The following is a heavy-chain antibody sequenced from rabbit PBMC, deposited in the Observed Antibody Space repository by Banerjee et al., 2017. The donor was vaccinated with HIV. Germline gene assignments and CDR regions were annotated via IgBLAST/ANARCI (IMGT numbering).Heavy chain of an antibody. CDR1: GFSFSSGYW. J-gene: IGHJ4*01. V-gene: IGHV1S45*01. CDR2: ISAGSSGST. CDR3: ARGTGGAGDGLNL. D-gene: IGHD4-2*01. Sequence: QEQLEESGGDLVKPEGSLTLTCTASGFSFSSGYWIYWVRQAPGKGLEWIACISAGSSGSTYYASWAKGRFTISKTSSTTVTLQMTSLTAADTATYFCARGTGGAGDGLNLWGPGTLVTVS.